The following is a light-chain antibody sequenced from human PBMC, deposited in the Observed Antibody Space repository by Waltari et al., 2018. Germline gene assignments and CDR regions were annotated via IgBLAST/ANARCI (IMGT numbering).Light chain of an antibody. CDR1: RGHSSYI. CDR2: LEGDGSY. J-gene: IGLJ2*01. Sequence: QPVLTQSPSASASLASSVKLTCTLRRGHSSYILACHQQRPGKAPRYLMKLEGDGSYNQGEGVPDRFSGSSSGADRYLIISNVQSEDEADYYCATWDDNIVLFGGGTKVTVL. V-gene: IGLV4-60*03. CDR3: ATWDDNIVL.